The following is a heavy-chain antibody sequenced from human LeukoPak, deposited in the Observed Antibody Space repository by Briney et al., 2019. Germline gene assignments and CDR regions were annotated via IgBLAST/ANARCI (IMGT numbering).Heavy chain of an antibody. D-gene: IGHD6-6*01. CDR1: GGSFSGYY. Sequence: PSETLSLTCAVYGGSFSGYYWSWIRQPPGKGLEWIGEINHSGSTNYNPSLKSRVTISVVTSKNQFSLKLSSVTAADTAVYYCARGDSGSWVNWFDPWGQGTLVTVSS. J-gene: IGHJ5*02. V-gene: IGHV4-34*01. CDR2: INHSGST. CDR3: ARGDSGSWVNWFDP.